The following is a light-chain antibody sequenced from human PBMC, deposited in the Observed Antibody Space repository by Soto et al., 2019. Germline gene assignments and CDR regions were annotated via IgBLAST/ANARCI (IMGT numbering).Light chain of an antibody. CDR1: QSVLYSSNNKNY. V-gene: IGKV4-1*01. Sequence: DIVMTQSPDSLAVSLGETATINCKCSQSVLYSSNNKNYLAWYQQQPGQPPKLLIYWASTRESGVPDRFSGSGSGTDFTLTISSLQAEYVACYYGQQYYSTPLITFGAGPRVAIK. J-gene: IGKJ4*01. CDR3: QQYYSTPLIT. CDR2: WAS.